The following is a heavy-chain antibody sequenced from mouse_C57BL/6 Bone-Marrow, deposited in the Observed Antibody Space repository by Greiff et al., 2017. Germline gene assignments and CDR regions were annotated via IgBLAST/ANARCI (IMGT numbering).Heavy chain of an antibody. CDR2: IYPGDGDT. J-gene: IGHJ2*01. D-gene: IGHD2-5*01. Sequence: VQLQQSGPELVKPGASVKISCKASGYAFSSSWMNWVKQRPGKGLEWIGRIYPGDGDTNYNGKVKGKATLTADKSSSTAYMQLSSLTSEDSAVYFCARSYSNYGGDYWGQGTTLTVSS. CDR1: GYAFSSSW. CDR3: ARSYSNYGGDY. V-gene: IGHV1-82*01.